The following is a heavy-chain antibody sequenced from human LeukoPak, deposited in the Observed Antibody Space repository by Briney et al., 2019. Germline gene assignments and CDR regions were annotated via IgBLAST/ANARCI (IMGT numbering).Heavy chain of an antibody. D-gene: IGHD3-10*01. V-gene: IGHV3-30*18. Sequence: GGSLRLSCAASGVTFSSYAMHWVRQAPGKGLDWVAIISYDENKKFHADSVKGRFTISRDNSKNTLYLQMNSLRAEDTAVYYCAKGGPSGMDVWGQGTTVTVSS. CDR3: AKGGPSGMDV. CDR2: ISYDENKK. CDR1: GVTFSSYA. J-gene: IGHJ6*02.